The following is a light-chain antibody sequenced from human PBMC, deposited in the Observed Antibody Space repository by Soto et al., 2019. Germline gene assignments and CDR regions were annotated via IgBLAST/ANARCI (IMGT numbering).Light chain of an antibody. J-gene: IGKJ1*01. CDR3: QQANSFPPT. CDR1: QDISTW. V-gene: IGKV1-12*01. Sequence: DIQMTQSPSSVSASVGDRVTITCRASQDISTWLAWYQQKPGEAPKLLISAASSLQSGVLSRFSGSGSATDFTLTISSLQPEDFATYFCQQANSFPPTFGQGTKVEV. CDR2: AAS.